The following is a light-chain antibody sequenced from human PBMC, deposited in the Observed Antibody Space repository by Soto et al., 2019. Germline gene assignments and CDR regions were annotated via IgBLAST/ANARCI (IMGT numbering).Light chain of an antibody. Sequence: QSVLTQPPSASGSPGQSVTISCTGTSSDVGAFNYVSWYQQYPGEAPKLIIYEVTKRPSGVPERFSGSKSGSTASLTVSGLQAEDEADYYCCSYAGSYTYVFGTGT. CDR3: CSYAGSYTYV. V-gene: IGLV2-8*01. CDR1: SSDVGAFNY. CDR2: EVT. J-gene: IGLJ1*01.